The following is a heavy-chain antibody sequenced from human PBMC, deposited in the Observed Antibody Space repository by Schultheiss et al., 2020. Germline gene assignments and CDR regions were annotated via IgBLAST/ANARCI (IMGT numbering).Heavy chain of an antibody. CDR2: INPNSGGT. CDR3: AKDGFWANWAFDY. Sequence: ASVKVSCKASGYTFTSYGISWVRQAPGQGLEWMGWINPNSGGTNYAQKFQGRVTMTTDTSTSTAYMELRSLRSDDTAVYYCAKDGFWANWAFDYWGQGTLVTVSS. J-gene: IGHJ4*02. D-gene: IGHD7-27*01. V-gene: IGHV1-18*01. CDR1: GYTFTSYG.